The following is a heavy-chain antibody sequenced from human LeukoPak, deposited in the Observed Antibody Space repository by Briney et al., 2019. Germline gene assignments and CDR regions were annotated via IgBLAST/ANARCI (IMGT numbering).Heavy chain of an antibody. CDR1: GGSISGYY. V-gene: IGHV4-4*07. Sequence: SETLSLTCTVSGGSISGYYWSWIRQPAGKGLEWIGRIYTSGSTNYNPSLKSRVTMSVDTSKTQFSLKLSSVTAADTAVYYCARDHCSGGTCYFPPDYWGQGTLVTVSS. CDR2: IYTSGST. J-gene: IGHJ4*02. CDR3: ARDHCSGGTCYFPPDY. D-gene: IGHD2-15*01.